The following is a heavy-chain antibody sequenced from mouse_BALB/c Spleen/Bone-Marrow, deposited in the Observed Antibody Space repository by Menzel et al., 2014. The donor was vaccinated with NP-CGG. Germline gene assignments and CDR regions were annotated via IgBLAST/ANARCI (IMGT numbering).Heavy chain of an antibody. CDR2: IYPYNGGT. V-gene: IGHV1S29*02. Sequence: VQLQQSGPELVKPGASVKISCKASGYTFTDYNMHWVKQSHGQSLEWIGYIYPYNGGTGYNQEFKSKATLTVDNSSSTAYMELRSLTSEDPAVYYCARIYDGYFLFDYWGQGITLTVSS. CDR3: ARIYDGYFLFDY. CDR1: GYTFTDYN. J-gene: IGHJ2*01. D-gene: IGHD2-3*01.